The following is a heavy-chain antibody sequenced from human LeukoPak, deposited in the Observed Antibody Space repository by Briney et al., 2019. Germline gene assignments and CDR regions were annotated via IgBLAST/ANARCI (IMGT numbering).Heavy chain of an antibody. CDR1: GSTFGSFA. D-gene: IGHD6-19*01. CDR2: IFGSGSSP. Sequence: GGSLRLSCEASGSTFGSFAMYWVRQAPGKGLDWIAGIFGSGSSPHYADSAKGRFTISRDNSKNTVYLQMNSLRGEDTAVYYCAKARLSTGWAYNDYWGQGTLVTVSS. J-gene: IGHJ4*02. V-gene: IGHV3-23*01. CDR3: AKARLSTGWAYNDY.